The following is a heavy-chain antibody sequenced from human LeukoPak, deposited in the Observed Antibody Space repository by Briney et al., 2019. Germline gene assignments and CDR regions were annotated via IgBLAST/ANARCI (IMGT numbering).Heavy chain of an antibody. Sequence: GGSLRLSCVDSGFTFSTYWMSWVRQAPGKGLEWVAYIKPDGSEKSYVDSVKGRFTISRDNAKNSLYLQMNSLRAEDTAVYSCARGHWFDPWGQGTLVTVSS. CDR2: IKPDGSEK. CDR1: GFTFSTYW. J-gene: IGHJ5*02. V-gene: IGHV3-7*03. CDR3: ARGHWFDP.